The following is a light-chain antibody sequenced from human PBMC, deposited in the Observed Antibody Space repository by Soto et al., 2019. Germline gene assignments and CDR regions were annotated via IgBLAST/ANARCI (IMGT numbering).Light chain of an antibody. CDR1: QSVSSY. J-gene: IGKJ5*01. CDR3: QQYGRSPPIT. CDR2: DAS. V-gene: IGKV3-11*01. Sequence: EIVLTQSPATLSLSPGERATLSCRASQSVSSYLAWYQQKPGQAPRLLIYDASNRATGIPARFSGSGSGTDFTLTISRLEPEDFAVYYCQQYGRSPPITFGQGTRLEI.